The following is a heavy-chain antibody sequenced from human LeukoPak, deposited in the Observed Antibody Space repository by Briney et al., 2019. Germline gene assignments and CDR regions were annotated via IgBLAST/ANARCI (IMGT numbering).Heavy chain of an antibody. V-gene: IGHV4-34*01. CDR2: INHSGST. Sequence: SETLSLTCAVYGGSFSGYYWSWIRQPPGKGLEWIGEINHSGSTNYNPSLKSRVTISVDTSKNQFSLKLSSVTAADTAVYYCARDSWGSGTAAASFDYWGQGTLVTVSS. J-gene: IGHJ4*02. CDR3: ARDSWGSGTAAASFDY. CDR1: GGSFSGYY. D-gene: IGHD2-8*02.